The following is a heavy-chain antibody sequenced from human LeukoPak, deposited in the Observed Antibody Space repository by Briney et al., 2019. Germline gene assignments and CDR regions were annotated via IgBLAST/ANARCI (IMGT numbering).Heavy chain of an antibody. CDR1: GFTFSSYA. Sequence: PGGSLRLSRAASGFTFSSYAMHWVRQAPGKGLEWVAVISYDGSNKYYADSVKGRFTISRDNSKNALYLQMNSLRAEDTAVYYCAREGDYGEIGAFDIWGQGTMVTVSS. CDR3: AREGDYGEIGAFDI. V-gene: IGHV3-30-3*01. CDR2: ISYDGSNK. J-gene: IGHJ3*02. D-gene: IGHD4-17*01.